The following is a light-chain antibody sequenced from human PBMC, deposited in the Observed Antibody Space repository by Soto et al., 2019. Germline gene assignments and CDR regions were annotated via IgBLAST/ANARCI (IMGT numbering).Light chain of an antibody. CDR2: EAS. CDR3: KQYNSYSWT. V-gene: IGKV1-5*03. Sequence: DIQMHQSPSTLSASVGASVTITCRASQSVNRWLAWYQQKPGKANKLLIYEASSLESGVPSRFSGSGSGTEFTLTISSLQSDDSATYYCKQYNSYSWTVGKGTKVDIK. J-gene: IGKJ1*01. CDR1: QSVNRW.